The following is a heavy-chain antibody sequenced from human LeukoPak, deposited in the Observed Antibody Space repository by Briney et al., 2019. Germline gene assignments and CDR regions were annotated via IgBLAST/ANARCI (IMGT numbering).Heavy chain of an antibody. CDR1: GYTFTSYY. Sequence: GASVKVSCKASGYTFTSYYMHWVRQAPGQGLEWMGIINPSGGSTSYAQKFQGRVTMTRDTSTSTVYMELSSLRSEDTAVYYCARVPGDIVVVPAADPFDYWGQGTLVTVSS. D-gene: IGHD2-2*01. V-gene: IGHV1-46*01. CDR2: INPSGGST. CDR3: ARVPGDIVVVPAADPFDY. J-gene: IGHJ4*02.